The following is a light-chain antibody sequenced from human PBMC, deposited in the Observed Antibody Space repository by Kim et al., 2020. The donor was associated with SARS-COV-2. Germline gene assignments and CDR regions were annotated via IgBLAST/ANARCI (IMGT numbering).Light chain of an antibody. CDR3: QQGSNWYT. V-gene: IGKV3-11*01. Sequence: SSSPGKRRVISCRGSQDDCCYLVWYEEKPGQTPRHLCCGVAKWATGIPARFRGSGSGADLARTISRPEPEDFAVYHCQQGSNWYTFG. CDR1: QDDCCY. J-gene: IGKJ2*01. CDR2: GVA.